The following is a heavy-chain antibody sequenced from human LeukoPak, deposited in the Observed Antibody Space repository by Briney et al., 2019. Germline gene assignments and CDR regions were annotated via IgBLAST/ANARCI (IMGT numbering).Heavy chain of an antibody. CDR1: GFTFSSYA. CDR2: ISYDGSNK. CDR3: VWGHKLGYCSSISCPLYY. Sequence: PGGSLRLSCAASGFTFSSYAMHWVRQAPGKGLEWVAVISYDGSNKYYADSVKGRFTISRENSKNTLYLQMNTLRADDTAVYYCVWGHKLGYCSSISCPLYYWGQGTLVTVSS. V-gene: IGHV3-30-3*01. D-gene: IGHD2-2*01. J-gene: IGHJ4*02.